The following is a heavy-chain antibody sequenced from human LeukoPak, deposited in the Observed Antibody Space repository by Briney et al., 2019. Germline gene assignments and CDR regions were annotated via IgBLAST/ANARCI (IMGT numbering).Heavy chain of an antibody. Sequence: GGSLRLSCAASGFAFSSYWMSWVRQAPGKGLEWVANIKQDGSEKYYVDSVKGRFTISRDNAKKSLYLQMNSLRAEDTAVYYCAREGRIAARQSDSYYYYYYMDVWGKGTTVTVSS. D-gene: IGHD6-6*01. CDR1: GFAFSSYW. J-gene: IGHJ6*03. CDR3: AREGRIAARQSDSYYYYYYMDV. V-gene: IGHV3-7*01. CDR2: IKQDGSEK.